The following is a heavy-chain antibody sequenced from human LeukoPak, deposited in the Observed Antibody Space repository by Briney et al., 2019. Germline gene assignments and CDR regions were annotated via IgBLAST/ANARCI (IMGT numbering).Heavy chain of an antibody. Sequence: SETPSLTCAVSGGSISGSSYFWGWIRQPPGKGLEWIGSIYYSGNTYYNPSLKSRVTISVDTSKNQFSLKLSSVTAADTAVYYCARLKEGIDYWGQGTLVTVSS. CDR3: ARLKEGIDY. CDR1: GGSISGSSYF. V-gene: IGHV4-39*01. D-gene: IGHD3-10*01. J-gene: IGHJ4*02. CDR2: IYYSGNT.